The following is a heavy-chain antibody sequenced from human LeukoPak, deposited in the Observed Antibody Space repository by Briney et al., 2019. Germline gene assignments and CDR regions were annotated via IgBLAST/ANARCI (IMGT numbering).Heavy chain of an antibody. Sequence: PGGSLRLSCAASGFTFSTYGMRWVRQAPGQGLEWVAVISKDGNSKYYADSVKGRFTISRDNSRNTLYLQMNSQRAEDTAVYYCAKAPIRQKYSNAEYYFDYWGQGTLVTVSS. CDR2: ISKDGNSK. CDR1: GFTFSTYG. V-gene: IGHV3-30*18. D-gene: IGHD2/OR15-2a*01. CDR3: AKAPIRQKYSNAEYYFDY. J-gene: IGHJ4*02.